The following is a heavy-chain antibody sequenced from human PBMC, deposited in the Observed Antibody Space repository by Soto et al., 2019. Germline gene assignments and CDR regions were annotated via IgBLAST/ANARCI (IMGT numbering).Heavy chain of an antibody. CDR1: GFTFSTSP. CDR3: ARGSSFDY. V-gene: IGHV3-23*01. Sequence: LRLSFAASGFTFSTSPMSWVRQAPGKGLEWVTTISGSGGSTYYADSVKGRFTISRDNSKNTLSVQMNSLRAEDTAVYYCARGSSFDYWGQGTLVTVSS. D-gene: IGHD3-10*01. CDR2: ISGSGGST. J-gene: IGHJ4*02.